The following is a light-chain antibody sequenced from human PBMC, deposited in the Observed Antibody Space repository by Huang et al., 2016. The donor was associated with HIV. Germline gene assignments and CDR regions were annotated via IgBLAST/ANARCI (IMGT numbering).Light chain of an antibody. Sequence: EIVLTQSPGTLSLSPGERATLSCRASQSVSSSYLAWDQQKPGQAPRRLIYGASSRAPGIPDRFSGSGSGTDFTLTISRLEPEDFAVYYCQQYGSSPWTFGQGTKVEIK. CDR3: QQYGSSPWT. CDR1: QSVSSSY. CDR2: GAS. V-gene: IGKV3-20*01. J-gene: IGKJ1*01.